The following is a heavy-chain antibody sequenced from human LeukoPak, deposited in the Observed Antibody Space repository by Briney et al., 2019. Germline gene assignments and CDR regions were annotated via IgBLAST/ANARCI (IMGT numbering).Heavy chain of an antibody. V-gene: IGHV3-7*01. J-gene: IGHJ2*01. Sequence: PGGSLRLSCAASGFTFSSYWMSWVRQAPGKGLEWVANIKQDGSEKYYVDSVKGRFTISRDNAKNSLYLQMNSLRAEDTAVYYCARPHYYDSSGYSVYWYFDLWGRGTLVTVSS. CDR1: GFTFSSYW. CDR2: IKQDGSEK. CDR3: ARPHYYDSSGYSVYWYFDL. D-gene: IGHD3-22*01.